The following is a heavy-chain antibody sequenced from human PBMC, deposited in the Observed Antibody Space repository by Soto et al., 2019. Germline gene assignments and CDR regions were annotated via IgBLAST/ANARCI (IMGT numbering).Heavy chain of an antibody. D-gene: IGHD2-8*02. J-gene: IGHJ4*02. V-gene: IGHV3-30*03. CDR3: TGEVASGY. Sequence: ESGGGVVQPGRSLRLSCAASGFTVSSYGMHWVRQAPGKGLEWVAVISRDGRTTFYADSVKGRFTISKDNSRNTLFLEMNSLRDDDMAVYYCTGEVASGYWGQGTLVTVSS. CDR1: GFTVSSYG. CDR2: ISRDGRTT.